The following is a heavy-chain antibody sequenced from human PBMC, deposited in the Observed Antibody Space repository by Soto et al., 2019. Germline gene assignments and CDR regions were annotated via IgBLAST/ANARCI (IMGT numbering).Heavy chain of an antibody. Sequence: QVQLVESGGGVVQPGRSLRLSCAASGFTFSSYGMHWVRQAPGKGLEWVAVISYDGSNKYYADSVKGRFTISRDNSKNTQYLQMNSLRAEDTAVYYCAKDGIAAAGGLDPWGQGTLVTVSS. CDR1: GFTFSSYG. D-gene: IGHD6-13*01. CDR3: AKDGIAAAGGLDP. J-gene: IGHJ5*02. V-gene: IGHV3-30*18. CDR2: ISYDGSNK.